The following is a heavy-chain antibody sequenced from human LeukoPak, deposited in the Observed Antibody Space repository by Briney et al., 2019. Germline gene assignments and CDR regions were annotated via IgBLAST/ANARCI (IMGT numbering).Heavy chain of an antibody. D-gene: IGHD2-8*01. V-gene: IGHV1-69*04. J-gene: IGHJ6*04. Sequence: GASVKVSCKASGGTFSSYTISWVRQAPGQGLEWMGRIIPILGIANYAQKFQGRVTITADKSTSTAYMELSSLRSEDTAVYYCAREVSHCTNGVCTSSDVWGKGTTVTVSS. CDR1: GGTFSSYT. CDR2: IIPILGIA. CDR3: AREVSHCTNGVCTSSDV.